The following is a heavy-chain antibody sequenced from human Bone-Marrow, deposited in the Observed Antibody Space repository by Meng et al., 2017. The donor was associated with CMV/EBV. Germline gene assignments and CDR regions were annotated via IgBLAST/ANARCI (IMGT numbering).Heavy chain of an antibody. CDR1: GFTFDDYA. CDR3: AKDSRAGMGSREGYYYYYGMAV. CDR2: ISWNSGSI. V-gene: IGHV3-9*01. D-gene: IGHD6-19*01. Sequence: SLKISCAASGFTFDDYAMHWVRQAPGKGLEWVSGISWNSGSIGYADSVKGRFTISRDNAKNSLYLQMNSLRAEDTALYYCAKDSRAGMGSREGYYYYYGMAVWGQGTTVPVSS. J-gene: IGHJ6*02.